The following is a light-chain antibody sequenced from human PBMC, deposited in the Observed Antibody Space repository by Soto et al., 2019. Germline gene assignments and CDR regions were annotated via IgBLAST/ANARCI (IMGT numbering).Light chain of an antibody. J-gene: IGKJ4*01. V-gene: IGKV2D-29*02. CDR1: QSRLHSDGKTY. CDR2: EVS. CDR3: LQTIQVPLT. Sequence: DIVMTQTPLSLSVSPGQPASISCKSSQSRLHSDGKTYMYWYLQKPGQSPQLLIYEVSNRFSGVTARFSGSGSETDFKLKISRVEAEDVGVYYCLQTIQVPLTFGAGTKVDIK.